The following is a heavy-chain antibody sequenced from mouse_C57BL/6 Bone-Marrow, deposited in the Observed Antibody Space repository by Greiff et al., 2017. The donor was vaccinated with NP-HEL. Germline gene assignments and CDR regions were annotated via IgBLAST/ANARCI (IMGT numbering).Heavy chain of an antibody. Sequence: EVKLVESGGGLVQPGGSLKLSCAASGFTFSDYYMYWVRQTPETRLEWVAYISNGGGSTYYPDTVKGRFTISRDNAKNTLYLQMSRLKSEDTAMYYCARLDSNYVYWYFDVWGTGTTVTVSS. CDR1: GFTFSDYY. CDR2: ISNGGGST. J-gene: IGHJ1*03. D-gene: IGHD2-5*01. CDR3: ARLDSNYVYWYFDV. V-gene: IGHV5-12*01.